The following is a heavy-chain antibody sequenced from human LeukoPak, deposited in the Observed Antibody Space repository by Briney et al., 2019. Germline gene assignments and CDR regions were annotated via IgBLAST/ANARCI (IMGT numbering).Heavy chain of an antibody. J-gene: IGHJ6*04. CDR2: INHSGST. CDR3: ARVRVYYDYVWGSTSPRYYYYYGMDV. D-gene: IGHD3-16*01. Sequence: SETLSLTCAVYGGSFSGYYWSWIRQPPGQGLEWIGEINHSGSTNYNPSLKSRVTISVDTSKNQFSLKLSSVTAADTAVYYCARVRVYYDYVWGSTSPRYYYYYGMDVWGKGTTVTVSS. CDR1: GGSFSGYY. V-gene: IGHV4-34*01.